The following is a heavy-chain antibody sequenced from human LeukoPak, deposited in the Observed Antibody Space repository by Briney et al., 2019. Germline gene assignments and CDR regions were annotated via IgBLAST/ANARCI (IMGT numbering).Heavy chain of an antibody. CDR3: AFGRDPYSSSSPTTFDY. V-gene: IGHV1-69*13. J-gene: IGHJ4*02. CDR1: GGTFSSYA. D-gene: IGHD6-6*01. Sequence: SVKVSCKASGGTFSSYAISWVRQAPGQGLEWMGGIIPIFGTANYAQKFQGRVTITADESTSTAYMELSSLRSEDTAVYYCAFGRDPYSSSSPTTFDYWGQGTLVTVSS. CDR2: IIPIFGTA.